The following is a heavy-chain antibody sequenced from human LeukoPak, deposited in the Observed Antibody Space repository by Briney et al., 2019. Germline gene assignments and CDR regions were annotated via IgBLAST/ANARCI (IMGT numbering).Heavy chain of an antibody. V-gene: IGHV3-53*01. Sequence: PGGSLRLSCAASGFTVSSNYMSWVRQAPGKGLEWVSVIYSGGSTYYADSVKSRFTISRDNSKNTLYLQMNSLRAEDTAVYYCARARTDRILDYWGQGTLVTVSS. J-gene: IGHJ4*02. CDR3: ARARTDRILDY. CDR1: GFTVSSNY. D-gene: IGHD2/OR15-2a*01. CDR2: IYSGGST.